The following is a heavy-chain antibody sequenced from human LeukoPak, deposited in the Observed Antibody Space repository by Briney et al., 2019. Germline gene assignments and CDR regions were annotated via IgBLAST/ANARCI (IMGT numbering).Heavy chain of an antibody. CDR3: ARDRRQCTGGSCYSERHYNYYYYMDV. CDR2: INHSGST. J-gene: IGHJ6*03. CDR1: GGSFSGYY. D-gene: IGHD2-15*01. V-gene: IGHV4-34*01. Sequence: SETLSLTCAVDGGSFSGYYWSWIRQPPGKGLEWIGEINHSGSTNYNPSLKSRVTISLDTSKNQFSLKLTSVTAADTAVYYCARDRRQCTGGSCYSERHYNYYYYMDVWGKGTTVTISS.